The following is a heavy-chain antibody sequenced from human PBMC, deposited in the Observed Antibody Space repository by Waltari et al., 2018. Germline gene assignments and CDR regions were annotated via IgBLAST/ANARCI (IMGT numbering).Heavy chain of an antibody. CDR1: GGSFSGYY. D-gene: IGHD2-2*01. CDR2: INHSGST. J-gene: IGHJ4*02. V-gene: IGHV4-34*01. Sequence: QVQLQQWGAGLLKPSETLSLTCAVYGGSFSGYYWSWIRQPPGKGLEWIGEINHSGSTNYNPSLKSRVTISVDTSKNQFSLKLSSVTAADTAVYYCARAYCSSTSCPSWGQGTLVTFSS. CDR3: ARAYCSSTSCPS.